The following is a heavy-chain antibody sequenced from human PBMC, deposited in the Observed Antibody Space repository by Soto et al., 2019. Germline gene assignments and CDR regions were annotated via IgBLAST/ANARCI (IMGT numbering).Heavy chain of an antibody. Sequence: QVQLQESGPGLVKPSGTLSLTCAVSGGSISSSNWWSWVRQPPGKGLEWIGETHHSGTTNYNPSLKSRVTISVDKSKNQFSLKLSSLTAPDTALYYCAREGSGTSFFDYWGQGTLVTVSS. J-gene: IGHJ4*02. D-gene: IGHD3-10*01. CDR2: THHSGTT. CDR1: GGSISSSNW. V-gene: IGHV4-4*02. CDR3: AREGSGTSFFDY.